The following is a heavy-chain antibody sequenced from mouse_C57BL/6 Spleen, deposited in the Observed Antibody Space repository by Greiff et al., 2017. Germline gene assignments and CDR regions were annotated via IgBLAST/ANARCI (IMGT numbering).Heavy chain of an antibody. CDR1: GYTFTDYE. J-gene: IGHJ2*01. CDR3: TRRDLITTGVATSDFDY. CDR2: IDPETGGT. D-gene: IGHD1-1*01. Sequence: VQLQQSGAELVRPGASVTLSCKASGYTFTDYEMHWVKQTPVHGLEWIGAIDPETGGTAYNQKFKGKAILTADKSSSTAYMALRSLTSEDSAVYYCTRRDLITTGVATSDFDYWGQGTTLTVSS. V-gene: IGHV1-15*01.